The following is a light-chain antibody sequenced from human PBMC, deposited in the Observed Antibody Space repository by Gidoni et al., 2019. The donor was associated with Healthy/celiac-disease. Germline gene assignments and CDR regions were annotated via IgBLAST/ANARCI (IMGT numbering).Light chain of an antibody. Sequence: ELVTTQLPATLSVSPGERATLSCRASQSVSSNLAWYQQKPGQAPRLLIYGASTRATGIPARFSGSGSGTEFTLTISSLQSEDFAVYYCQQYNNWPRTFGQGTKVEIK. CDR1: QSVSSN. CDR2: GAS. V-gene: IGKV3-15*01. CDR3: QQYNNWPRT. J-gene: IGKJ1*01.